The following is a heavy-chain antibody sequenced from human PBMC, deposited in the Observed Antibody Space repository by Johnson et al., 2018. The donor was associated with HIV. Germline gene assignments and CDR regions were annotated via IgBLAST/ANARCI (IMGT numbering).Heavy chain of an antibody. CDR3: ARDIIAVAGYDAFDI. CDR1: GFTFSDDY. D-gene: IGHD6-19*01. V-gene: IGHV3-11*01. J-gene: IGHJ3*02. Sequence: QVQLVESGGGLVKHGGSLRLSCAASGFTFSDDYMSWIRQAPGKGLEWVSYISRSGSTITYADSVKGRFTISRDNTKNSLYVQMNSLRAEDTALYYCARDIIAVAGYDAFDIWGQGTMVTVSS. CDR2: ISRSGSTI.